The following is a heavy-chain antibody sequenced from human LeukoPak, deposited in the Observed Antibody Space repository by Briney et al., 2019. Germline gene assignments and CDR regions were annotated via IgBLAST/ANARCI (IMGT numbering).Heavy chain of an antibody. Sequence: PSETLSLTCSVSGASTTSYYWNWIRQASGKGLEWIGYFYSDGTTSYSPSLRSRVTISIDTSRNQFSPKLSSVTAADAAVYYCARDTRSYDTSGYYYFDYWGQGALVTVSS. CDR2: FYSDGTT. CDR1: GASTTSYY. J-gene: IGHJ4*02. CDR3: ARDTRSYDTSGYYYFDY. V-gene: IGHV4-59*01. D-gene: IGHD3-22*01.